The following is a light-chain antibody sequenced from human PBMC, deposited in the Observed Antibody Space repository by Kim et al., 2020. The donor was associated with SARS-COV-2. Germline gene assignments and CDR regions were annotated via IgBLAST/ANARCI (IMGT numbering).Light chain of an antibody. J-gene: IGKJ4*01. CDR3: QQYYDWPLT. CDR2: GAS. Sequence: EIVMTQSPTTLSVSPGERAALSCSASQSVRSSLAWYQQKPGQAPMLLIYGASTRATGIPVRFSGSGSGTEFTLTINSLQSEDFAVYYCQQYYDWPLTFGGGTRVEIK. V-gene: IGKV3-15*01. CDR1: QSVRSS.